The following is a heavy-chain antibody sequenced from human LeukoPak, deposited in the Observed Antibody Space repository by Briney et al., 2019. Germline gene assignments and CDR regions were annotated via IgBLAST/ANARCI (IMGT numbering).Heavy chain of an antibody. J-gene: IGHJ4*02. CDR3: ARGGRTTVTFPRFDY. CDR2: ISSSSSTI. V-gene: IGHV3-48*04. CDR1: GFTFSSYS. Sequence: GGSLRLSCAASGFTFSSYSMNWVRQAPGKGLEWVSYISSSSSTIYYADSVKGRFTISRDNAKNSLYLQMNSLRAEDTAVYYCARGGRTTVTFPRFDYRGQGTLVTVSS. D-gene: IGHD4-17*01.